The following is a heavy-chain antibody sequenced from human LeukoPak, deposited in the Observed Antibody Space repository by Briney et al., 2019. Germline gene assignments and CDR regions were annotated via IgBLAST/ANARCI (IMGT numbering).Heavy chain of an antibody. CDR1: GGSISSGGYY. D-gene: IGHD6-6*01. Sequence: SQTLSLTCTVSGGSISSGGYYWSWIRQPPGKGLEWIGYIYHSGSTYYNPSLKSRVTISIDRSKDQFSLKLSSVTAGDTAVYYCARARRTAAPFDYWGQGTLVTVSS. J-gene: IGHJ4*02. V-gene: IGHV4-30-2*01. CDR2: IYHSGST. CDR3: ARARRTAAPFDY.